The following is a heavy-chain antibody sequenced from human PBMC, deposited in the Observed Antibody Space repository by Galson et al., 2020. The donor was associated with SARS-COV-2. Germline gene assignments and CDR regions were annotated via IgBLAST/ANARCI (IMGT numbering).Heavy chain of an antibody. D-gene: IGHD6-19*01. CDR1: GYTFTGYY. J-gene: IGHJ4*02. CDR2: INPNSGAT. Sequence: ASVKVSCKATGYTFTGYYMHWVRQAPGQGLEWMGWINPNSGATKYAQKFQDRVTMTRDTSISTAYMELSSLRSDDAAVYYCAKDRDTSGWYALGYWGQGTLVTVSS. V-gene: IGHV1-2*02. CDR3: AKDRDTSGWYALGY.